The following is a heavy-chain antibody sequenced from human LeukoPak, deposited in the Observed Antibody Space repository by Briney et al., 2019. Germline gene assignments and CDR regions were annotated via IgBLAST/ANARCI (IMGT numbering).Heavy chain of an antibody. CDR1: GFTFDDYG. CDR2: INWNGGST. J-gene: IGHJ6*03. CDR3: ARDEYSSSWTPQYYYYMDV. D-gene: IGHD6-13*01. Sequence: GGSLRLSCAASGFTFDDYGMSWVRQAPGKGLEWVSGINWNGGSTGYADSVKGRFTISRDNARNSLFLQMNSLTAEDTAVYYCARDEYSSSWTPQYYYYMDVWGKGTTVTISS. V-gene: IGHV3-20*04.